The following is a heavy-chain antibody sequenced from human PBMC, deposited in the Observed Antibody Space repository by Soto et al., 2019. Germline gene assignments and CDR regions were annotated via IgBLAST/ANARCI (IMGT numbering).Heavy chain of an antibody. CDR1: GCTFSSFS. J-gene: IGHJ4*02. Sequence: GGSLRLSCAASGCTFSSFSMIWVRQAPGKGLEWVSFISGSGSYIYYADSVKGRFIISRDNAKNSVYLQMNSLRAEDTAVYYCARDLRGSSGNYGPAYWGQGTLVTVSS. CDR3: ARDLRGSSGNYGPAY. CDR2: ISGSGSYI. D-gene: IGHD1-26*01. V-gene: IGHV3-21*01.